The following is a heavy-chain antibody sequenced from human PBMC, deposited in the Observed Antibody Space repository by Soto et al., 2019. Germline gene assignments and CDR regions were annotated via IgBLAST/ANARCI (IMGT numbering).Heavy chain of an antibody. CDR1: GFTFRSYS. V-gene: IGHV3-48*02. Sequence: GGSLRLSCAASGFTFRSYSMNWVRQAPGKGLEWVSYISSSNRTINYADSVKGRFIISRDNAKNSLYLQMHSLRDEDTAVYYCARLGLYDFWSGRYYYYGMDVWGQGTTVTVSS. J-gene: IGHJ6*02. CDR3: ARLGLYDFWSGRYYYYGMDV. D-gene: IGHD3-3*01. CDR2: ISSSNRTI.